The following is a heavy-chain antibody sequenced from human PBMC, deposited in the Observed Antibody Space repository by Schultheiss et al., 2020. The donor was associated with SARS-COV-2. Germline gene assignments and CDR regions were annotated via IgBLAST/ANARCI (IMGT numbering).Heavy chain of an antibody. V-gene: IGHV1/OR15-3*01. CDR1: GYTFTGYY. Sequence: ASVKVSCKASGYTFTGYYMHWVRQAPGQRLEWMGWINAGNGNTKYSQKFQGRVTMTRDTSTSTVYMELSSLRSEDTAVYYCASNPDWLPIGGDVWGQGTTVTVSS. D-gene: IGHD3-9*01. CDR3: ASNPDWLPIGGDV. CDR2: INAGNGNT. J-gene: IGHJ6*02.